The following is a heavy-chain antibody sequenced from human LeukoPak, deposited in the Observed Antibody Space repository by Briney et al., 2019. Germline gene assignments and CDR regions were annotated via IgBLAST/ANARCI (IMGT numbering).Heavy chain of an antibody. D-gene: IGHD1-1*01. Sequence: PSETLSLTRTVSAGSISSYYWNWLRQSPGKGLEWIGYIYYTGTTKYNPSLTSRVTISIDTSKNQFSLKLSSVTAADTAVYYCATSVGTTGTTWGQGTLVIVSS. CDR3: ATSVGTTGTT. CDR1: AGSISSYY. J-gene: IGHJ4*02. CDR2: IYYTGTT. V-gene: IGHV4-59*08.